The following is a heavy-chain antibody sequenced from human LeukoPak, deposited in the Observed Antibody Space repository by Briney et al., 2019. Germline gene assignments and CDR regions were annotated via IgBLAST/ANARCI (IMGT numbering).Heavy chain of an antibody. CDR1: GFTVSSNY. J-gene: IGHJ6*03. V-gene: IGHV3-66*01. CDR3: ARVIAARERAWFGELRLYYYSYIDV. D-gene: IGHD3-10*01. CDR2: IYSDGST. Sequence: GGSLRLSCAASGFTVSSNYMSWVRQAPGKGLEWVSVIYSDGSTYYADSVKGRFTISRDNSKNTLYLQMNSLRAEDTAVYYCARVIAARERAWFGELRLYYYSYIDVWGKGTTVTVSS.